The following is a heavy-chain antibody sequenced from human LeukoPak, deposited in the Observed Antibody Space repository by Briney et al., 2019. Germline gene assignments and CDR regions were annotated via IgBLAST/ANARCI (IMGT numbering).Heavy chain of an antibody. Sequence: GRSLRLSCAASGFTFSSYAMHWVRQAPGKGLEWVAVISYDGSNKYYADSVKGRFTISRDNSKNTLYLQMNSLRAEGTAVYYCASLLLLQNSYLIPWYSDYYGMDVWGQGTTVTVSS. CDR2: ISYDGSNK. CDR3: ASLLLLQNSYLIPWYSDYYGMDV. CDR1: GFTFSSYA. J-gene: IGHJ6*02. D-gene: IGHD3-10*01. V-gene: IGHV3-30-3*01.